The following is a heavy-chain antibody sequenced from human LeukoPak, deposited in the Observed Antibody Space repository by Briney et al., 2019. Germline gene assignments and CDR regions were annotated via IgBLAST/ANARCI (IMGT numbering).Heavy chain of an antibody. CDR3: AKAMIANVSVGVIGMGV. V-gene: IGHV3-30*18. CDR1: GFNFSSHG. J-gene: IGHJ6*01. D-gene: IGHD2-21*01. CDR2: ISYDGSNQ. Sequence: PGRSLRLSCAASGFNFSSHGMHWVRQAPGKGLEWVADISYDGSNQYSAHSVTGRFTISRYKSKSTRYLQMNSLRAEDTGVCYCAKAMIANVSVGVIGMGVWGKGTTVTVSS.